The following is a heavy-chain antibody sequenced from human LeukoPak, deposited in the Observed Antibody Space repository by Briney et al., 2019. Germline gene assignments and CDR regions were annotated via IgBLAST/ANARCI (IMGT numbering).Heavy chain of an antibody. CDR3: ARKARSNWHNWFDP. CDR2: IYYSGST. CDR1: GGSISSYY. J-gene: IGHJ5*02. V-gene: IGHV4-59*12. D-gene: IGHD1-20*01. Sequence: SETLSLTCTVSGGSISSYYWSWIRQPPGKGPEWIGYIYYSGSTNYNPSLKSRVTISVDTSKNQFSLKLSSVTAADTAVYYCARKARSNWHNWFDPWGQGTLVTVSS.